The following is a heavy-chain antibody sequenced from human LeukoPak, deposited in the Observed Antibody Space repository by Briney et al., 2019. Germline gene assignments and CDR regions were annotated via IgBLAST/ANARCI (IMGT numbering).Heavy chain of an antibody. Sequence: SETLSLTCTVSGGSISSYYWSWIRQPPGKGLEWIGYIYYSGSTNYNPSLKSRVTISVDTSKNPFSLKLSSVTAADTAVYYCARGAITMVRGVIETSYYYYMDVWGKGTTVTISS. D-gene: IGHD3-10*01. V-gene: IGHV4-59*01. J-gene: IGHJ6*03. CDR3: ARGAITMVRGVIETSYYYYMDV. CDR1: GGSISSYY. CDR2: IYYSGST.